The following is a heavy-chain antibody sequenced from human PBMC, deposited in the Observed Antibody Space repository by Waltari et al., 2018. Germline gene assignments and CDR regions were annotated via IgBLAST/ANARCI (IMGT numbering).Heavy chain of an antibody. CDR1: GFTFSSFW. CDR3: AREGAGGFDY. Sequence: EVQLVESGGGLVQPGGSLRLSCAASGFTFSSFWMSWVPQAPGKGLGWVANIKKEGSKKEYVDSVKGRFTISRDNAKNSLYLQMNSLRADDTAVYYCAREGAGGFDYWGQGTLVTVSS. D-gene: IGHD1-26*01. V-gene: IGHV3-7*03. CDR2: IKKEGSKK. J-gene: IGHJ4*02.